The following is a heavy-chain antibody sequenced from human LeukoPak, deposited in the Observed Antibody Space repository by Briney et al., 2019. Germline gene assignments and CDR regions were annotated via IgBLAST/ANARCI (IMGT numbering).Heavy chain of an antibody. J-gene: IGHJ4*02. CDR1: GGSISSGGYY. D-gene: IGHD3-10*01. V-gene: IGHV4-30-2*01. Sequence: SETLSLTCTVSGGSISSGGYYWSWIRQPPGKGLEWIGYIYHSGSTYYNPSLKSRVTISVDRSKNQFSLKLSSVTAADTAVYYCARVLMVRGVPTFDYWGQGTLVTVSS. CDR2: IYHSGST. CDR3: ARVLMVRGVPTFDY.